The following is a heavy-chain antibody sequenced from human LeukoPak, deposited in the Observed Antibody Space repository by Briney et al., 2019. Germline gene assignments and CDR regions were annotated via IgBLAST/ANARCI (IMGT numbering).Heavy chain of an antibody. CDR3: ARGRCHRGYGGKLYYYGMDV. V-gene: IGHV4-4*07. CDR2: IYTSGST. J-gene: IGHJ6*02. Sequence: SETLSLTCTVSGGSISSYYWSWIRQPAGKGLEWIGRIYTSGSTNYNPSLKSRVTMSVDTSKNQFSLKLSSVTAADTAVYYCARGRCHRGYGGKLYYYGMDVWGQGTTVTVSS. CDR1: GGSISSYY. D-gene: IGHD4-23*01.